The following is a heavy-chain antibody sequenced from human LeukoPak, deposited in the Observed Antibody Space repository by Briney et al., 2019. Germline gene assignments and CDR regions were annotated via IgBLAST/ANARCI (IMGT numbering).Heavy chain of an antibody. CDR1: GFTFSSYA. CDR3: ARDRARFFDY. V-gene: IGHV3-30*04. D-gene: IGHD5-12*01. J-gene: IGHJ4*02. CDR2: ISYDGSNK. Sequence: GGSLRLSCAASGFTFSSYAMHWVRQAPGKGLEWVAVISYDGSNKYYADSVKGRFTISRDNSKNTLYLQMNSLRAEDTAVYYCARDRARFFDYWGQGTLVTVSS.